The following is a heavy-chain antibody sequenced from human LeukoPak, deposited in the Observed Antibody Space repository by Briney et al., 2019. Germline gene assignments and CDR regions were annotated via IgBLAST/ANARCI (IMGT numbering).Heavy chain of an antibody. CDR3: ARVSGGATKGELDY. J-gene: IGHJ4*02. V-gene: IGHV1-2*02. CDR1: GYTFTGYY. D-gene: IGHD1-26*01. CDR2: INPNSGGT. Sequence: ASVKVSCKASGYTFTGYYMHWVRQAPGQGLEWMGWINPNSGGTNYAQKFQGRVTITRDTSASTAYMELSSLRSEDTAVYYCARVSGGATKGELDYWGQGTLVTVSS.